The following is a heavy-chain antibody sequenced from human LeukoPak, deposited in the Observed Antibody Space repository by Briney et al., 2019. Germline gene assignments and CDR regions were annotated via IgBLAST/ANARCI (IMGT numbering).Heavy chain of an antibody. CDR2: INHSGST. D-gene: IGHD5-12*01. J-gene: IGHJ5*02. V-gene: IGHV4-34*01. Sequence: SETLSLTCAVYGGSFSGYYWSWIRQPPGKGLEWIGEINHSGSTNYNPSLKSRVTISVDTSKNQFSLKLSSVTAADTAVYYCARGRYSGLSNWFDPWGQGTLVTVSS. CDR1: GGSFSGYY. CDR3: ARGRYSGLSNWFDP.